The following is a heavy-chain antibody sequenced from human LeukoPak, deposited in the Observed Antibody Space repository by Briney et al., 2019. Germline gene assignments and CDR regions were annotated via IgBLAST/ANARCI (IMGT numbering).Heavy chain of an antibody. CDR1: EFTFSTYW. CDR2: IHRDGNNI. CDR3: ARGLRDRYGMDV. J-gene: IGHJ6*02. V-gene: IGHV3-74*01. Sequence: GGSLRLSCAASEFTFSTYWMSWVRQAPGEGLVWVSRIHRDGNNINYADFVQGRFTVSRDNAKNTLYLQMHSLRVEDTAMYYCARGLRDRYGMDVWGQGTTVTVSS.